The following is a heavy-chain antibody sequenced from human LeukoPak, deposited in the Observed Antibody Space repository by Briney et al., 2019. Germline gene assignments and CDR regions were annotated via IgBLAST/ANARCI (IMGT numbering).Heavy chain of an antibody. V-gene: IGHV6-1*01. CDR3: ARSIAVVGTYDY. Sequence: ASQTLSLTCAISGDIFSSNSAAWNWIRQSPSRGLEWLGRTYYRSKWYNDYAVSVRSRITINPDTSKNQFSLQLNSVTPEDTAVYYCARSIAVVGTYDYWGQGTLVTVSS. CDR2: TYYRSKWYN. CDR1: GDIFSSNSAA. J-gene: IGHJ4*02. D-gene: IGHD6-13*01.